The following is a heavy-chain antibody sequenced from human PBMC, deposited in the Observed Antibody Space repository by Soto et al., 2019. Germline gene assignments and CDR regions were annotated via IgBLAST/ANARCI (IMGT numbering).Heavy chain of an antibody. Sequence: SETLSLTCTVSGGSISSYYWSWIRQPAGKGLEWIGRIYTSGSTNYNPSLKSRVTMSVDTSKNQFSLKLSSVTAADTAVYYCARHGTGSYSYYYYGMDVWGQGTTVTVSS. J-gene: IGHJ6*02. D-gene: IGHD3-10*01. CDR3: ARHGTGSYSYYYYGMDV. CDR1: GGSISSYY. V-gene: IGHV4-4*07. CDR2: IYTSGST.